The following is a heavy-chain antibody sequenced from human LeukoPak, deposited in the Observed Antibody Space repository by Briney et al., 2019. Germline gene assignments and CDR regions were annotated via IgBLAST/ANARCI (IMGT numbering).Heavy chain of an antibody. D-gene: IGHD2-2*01. J-gene: IGHJ6*02. CDR1: GFILRNAW. V-gene: IGHV3-15*01. CDR3: ATRDCSSTSCSGNYYYYYGMDV. CDR2: IKGETDGGTT. Sequence: PGGSLRLSCAASGFILRNAWVSWVRQAPGKGLEWVGRIKGETDGGTTDYAAPVKGRFTISKDVSKSTLFLQMNSLRAEDTAVYYCATRDCSSTSCSGNYYYYYGMDVWGQGTTVTVSS.